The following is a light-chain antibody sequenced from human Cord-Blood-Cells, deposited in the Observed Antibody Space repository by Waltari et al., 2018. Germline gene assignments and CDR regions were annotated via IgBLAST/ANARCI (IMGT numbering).Light chain of an antibody. CDR1: QSVSSSY. V-gene: IGKV3-20*01. J-gene: IGKJ2*01. Sequence: EIVLTQSPGTLSLSPGERATISCRASQSVSSSYLAWYQQKPGKAPRLLIYGASSRATGIPDRFSGSGSGTDFTLTISRLEPEDFAVYYCQQYGSSPPAYTFGQGTKLEIK. CDR2: GAS. CDR3: QQYGSSPPAYT.